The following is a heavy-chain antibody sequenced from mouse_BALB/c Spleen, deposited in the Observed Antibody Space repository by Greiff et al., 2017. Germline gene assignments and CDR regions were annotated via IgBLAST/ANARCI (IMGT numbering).Heavy chain of an antibody. Sequence: DVMLVESGGGLVQPGGSMKLSCVASGFTFSNYWMNWVRQSPEKGLEWVAEIRLKSNNYATHYAESVKGRFTISRDDSKSSVYLQMNNLRAEDTGIYYCTRGYGSSPWLAYWGQGTLVTVSA. CDR1: GFTFSNYW. CDR3: TRGYGSSPWLAY. CDR2: IRLKSNNYAT. J-gene: IGHJ3*01. V-gene: IGHV6-6*02. D-gene: IGHD1-1*01.